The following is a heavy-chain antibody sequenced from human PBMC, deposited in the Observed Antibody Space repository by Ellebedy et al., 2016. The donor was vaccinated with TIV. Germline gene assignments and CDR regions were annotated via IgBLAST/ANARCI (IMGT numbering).Heavy chain of an antibody. CDR2: IFYTGTT. V-gene: IGHV4-39*01. Sequence: SETLSLTXSVSGGSISSSNYYWGWIRQPPGKGLEWIGTIFYTGTTYYNPSLKSRVTISVDTSKNEFFLKLRSVTAADTAVYYCARCGSGRYYNVPFDYWGQGTLVTVSS. CDR1: GGSISSSNYY. CDR3: ARCGSGRYYNVPFDY. J-gene: IGHJ4*02. D-gene: IGHD3-10*01.